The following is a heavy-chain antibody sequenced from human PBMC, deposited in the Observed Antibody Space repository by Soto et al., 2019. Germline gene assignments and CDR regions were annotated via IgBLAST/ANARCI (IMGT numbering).Heavy chain of an antibody. Sequence: SDTLSLTFTVSGCPISSSSYYWCWILQPPGKGLEWIGSIYYSGSTYYNPSLKSRVTISVDTSKNQFSLKLSSVTAADTAVYYCARLSDDFWSGYFPNDTGENYYMDVWGKGTTVTVSS. D-gene: IGHD3-3*01. J-gene: IGHJ6*03. CDR3: ARLSDDFWSGYFPNDTGENYYMDV. V-gene: IGHV4-39*01. CDR2: IYYSGST. CDR1: GCPISSSSYY.